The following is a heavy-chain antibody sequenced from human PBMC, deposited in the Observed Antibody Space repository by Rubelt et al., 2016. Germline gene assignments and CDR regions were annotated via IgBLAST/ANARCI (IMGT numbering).Heavy chain of an antibody. CDR1: GFTFDDYA. CDR2: ISGGGGSA. V-gene: IGHV3-23*04. CDR3: ARAAGWFDP. J-gene: IGHJ5*02. Sequence: EVQLAESGGVVVQPGGSLRLSCAASGFTFDDYAMHWVRQAPGKGLEWVSVISGGGGSAYYADSVKGRLTISRDNSKNTLYLQMNSLRVDDTAVDYCARAAGWFDPWGQGTLVTVSS.